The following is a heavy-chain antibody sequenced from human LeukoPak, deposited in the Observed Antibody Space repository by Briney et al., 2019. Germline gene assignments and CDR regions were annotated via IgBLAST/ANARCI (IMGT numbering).Heavy chain of an antibody. CDR1: GFTFSDYY. D-gene: IGHD4-17*01. V-gene: IGHV3-11*04. CDR3: ARPLRWYAHQGFDI. Sequence: GGSLRLSCAASGFTFSDYYMSWIRQAPGKGLEWVSYISSSGSTIYYADSVKGRFTISRDNAKNSLYLQMNSLRAEDTAVYYCARPLRWYAHQGFDIWGQGTMVTVSS. CDR2: ISSSGSTI. J-gene: IGHJ3*02.